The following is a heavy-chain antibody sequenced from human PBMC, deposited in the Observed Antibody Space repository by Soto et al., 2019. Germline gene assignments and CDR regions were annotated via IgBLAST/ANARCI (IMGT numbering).Heavy chain of an antibody. CDR3: ARAPGGGYYYGMDV. Sequence: SGGSLRLSCAASGFTFSSYSMNWVRQAPGKGLEWVSSISSSSSYIYYADSVKGRFTISRDNAKNSLYPQMNSLRAEDTAVYYCARAPGGGYYYGMDVWGQGTTVTVSS. D-gene: IGHD3-10*01. CDR2: ISSSSSYI. J-gene: IGHJ6*02. V-gene: IGHV3-21*01. CDR1: GFTFSSYS.